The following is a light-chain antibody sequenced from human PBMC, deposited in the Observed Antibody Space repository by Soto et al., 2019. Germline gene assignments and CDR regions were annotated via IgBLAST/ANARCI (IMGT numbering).Light chain of an antibody. CDR2: VAS. CDR3: QQFKSSPFT. Sequence: IHLTQSPSSLSASVGDRVTITCRASQDISSFLAWYQQEAGKAPKLLIYVASTLQSGVPSRFSGSGSGTGFTLTISSLQPEDFATYYCQQFKSSPFTFGPGTKVDIK. CDR1: QDISSF. V-gene: IGKV1-9*01. J-gene: IGKJ3*01.